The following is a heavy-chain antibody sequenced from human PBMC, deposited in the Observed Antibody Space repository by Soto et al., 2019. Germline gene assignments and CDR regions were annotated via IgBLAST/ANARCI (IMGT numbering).Heavy chain of an antibody. D-gene: IGHD6-19*01. CDR2: IVHIPGTT. J-gene: IGHJ3*01. Sequence: QVQLVQSGAAVRKPGSSVKVSCKASGGTFTKYAITWVRQAPRQVLEWMGGIVHIPGTTNYAQKFRGRVTISADESTSTAYLELSSLRSEDTAVYYCASGVGGLGGSSGWPDYAFDVWGQGTMVIVSS. CDR3: ASGVGGLGGSSGWPDYAFDV. CDR1: GGTFTKYA. V-gene: IGHV1-69*01.